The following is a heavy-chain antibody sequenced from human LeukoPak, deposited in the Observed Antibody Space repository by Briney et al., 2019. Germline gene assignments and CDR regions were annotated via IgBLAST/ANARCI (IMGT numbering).Heavy chain of an antibody. CDR3: ARGPSGWYPDESRYYFDY. CDR1: GGSFSGYY. CDR2: INHSGST. Sequence: SETLSLTCAVYGGSFSGYYWSWIRQPPGKGLEWIGEINHSGSTNYNPSLKSRVTISVDTSKNQFSLKLSSVTAADTAVYYCARGPSGWYPDESRYYFDYWGQGTLVTVSS. J-gene: IGHJ4*02. V-gene: IGHV4-34*01. D-gene: IGHD6-19*01.